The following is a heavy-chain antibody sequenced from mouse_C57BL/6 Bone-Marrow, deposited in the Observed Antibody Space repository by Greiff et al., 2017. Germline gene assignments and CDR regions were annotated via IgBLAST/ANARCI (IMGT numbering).Heavy chain of an antibody. Sequence: VQLQQPGAELVKPGASVKLSCKASGYTFTSYWMHWVKQRPGQGLEWIGMIHPNSGSTNYNEKFKSKATMTADKSSSTAYMQLSSLTSEDSAVYYCARYDSLAMDYWGQGTSVTVSS. V-gene: IGHV1-64*01. CDR3: ARYDSLAMDY. J-gene: IGHJ4*01. CDR2: IHPNSGST. CDR1: GYTFTSYW. D-gene: IGHD2-4*01.